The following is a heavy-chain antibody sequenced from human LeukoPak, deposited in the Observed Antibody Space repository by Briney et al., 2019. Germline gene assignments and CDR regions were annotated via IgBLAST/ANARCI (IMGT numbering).Heavy chain of an antibody. V-gene: IGHV4-39*01. CDR2: IFYSGYT. CDR3: TRHGGDGGKSGSPLLPFNT. CDR1: GGSRSSSSYY. D-gene: IGHD4-23*01. Sequence: SETLSLTCTGSGGSRSSSSYYWGWIRQPPGKGLEWIGSIFYSGYTLYNPSLKSRVTMSVDSSKTQFSLKLSSVTAADRAVYYCTRHGGDGGKSGSPLLPFNTWGQGTLVTVSS. J-gene: IGHJ4*02.